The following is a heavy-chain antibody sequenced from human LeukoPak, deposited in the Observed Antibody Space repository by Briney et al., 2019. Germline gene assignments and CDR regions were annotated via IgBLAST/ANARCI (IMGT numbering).Heavy chain of an antibody. J-gene: IGHJ5*02. CDR3: AREEIEYSSSSPWFDP. CDR1: GGTFSSYA. CDR2: IIPIFGTA. Sequence: VASVKVSCKASGGTFSSYAISWVRQAPGQGPEWMGGIIPIFGTANYAQKFQGRVTITADESTSTAYMELSSLRSEDTAVYYCAREEIEYSSSSPWFDPWGQGTLVTVSS. V-gene: IGHV1-69*13. D-gene: IGHD6-6*01.